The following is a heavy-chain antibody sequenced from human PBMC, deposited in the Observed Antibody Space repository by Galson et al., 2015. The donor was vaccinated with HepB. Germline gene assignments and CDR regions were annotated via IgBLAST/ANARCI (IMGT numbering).Heavy chain of an antibody. D-gene: IGHD1-26*01. CDR3: TRDLAIVGPIFFDY. CDR2: VSANGKT. CDR1: GYTFTSFG. J-gene: IGHJ4*02. Sequence: SVKVSCKASGYTFTSFGISWVRQAPGQGLEWLGWVSANGKTNYAQKVQGRITMTTDTSTNIAYMELRSLTFDDTVVYYCTRDLAIVGPIFFDYWGPGTLVIVSS. V-gene: IGHV1-18*04.